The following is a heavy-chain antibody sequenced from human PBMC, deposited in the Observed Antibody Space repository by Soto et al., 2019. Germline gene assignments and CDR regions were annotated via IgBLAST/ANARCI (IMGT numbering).Heavy chain of an antibody. D-gene: IGHD3-22*01. V-gene: IGHV3-30*18. CDR2: ISNDGSSQ. J-gene: IGHJ4*02. CDR3: AKDDPPHYYDSSGYLQTHFDY. Sequence: GGSLRLSCAASGFTLSSYEMHWVRQAPGKGLEWVAVISNDGSSQYYADSVKGRFTISRDNSKNTLYLQMNSLRAEDTAVYYCAKDDPPHYYDSSGYLQTHFDYWGQGTLVTVSS. CDR1: GFTLSSYE.